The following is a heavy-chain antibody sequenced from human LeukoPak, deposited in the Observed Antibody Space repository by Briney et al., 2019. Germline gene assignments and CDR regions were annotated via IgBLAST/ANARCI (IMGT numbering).Heavy chain of an antibody. V-gene: IGHV3-11*01. J-gene: IGHJ4*02. Sequence: GGSLRLSCAASGFTFSDYYMSWIPQAPGKGLEWVSYISSSGSTIYYADSVKGRFTISRDNAKNSLYLQMNSLRAEDTAVYYCARDLLSIAAAGFDYWGQGTLVTVSS. CDR1: GFTFSDYY. D-gene: IGHD6-13*01. CDR3: ARDLLSIAAAGFDY. CDR2: ISSSGSTI.